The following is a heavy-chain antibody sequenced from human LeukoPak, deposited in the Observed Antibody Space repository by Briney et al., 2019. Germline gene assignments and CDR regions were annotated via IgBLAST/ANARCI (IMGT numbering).Heavy chain of an antibody. V-gene: IGHV3-23*01. D-gene: IGHD6-13*01. CDR1: GFTFSSYA. Sequence: GGSLRLSCAASGFTFSSYAMSWVRQAPGKGLEWVSAISGSGGSTYYADSVKGRFTISRDNSKSTLYLQMNSLRAEDTAVYYCAKPGSSSWYSLNYYYGMDVWGQGTTVTVSS. CDR3: AKPGSSSWYSLNYYYGMDV. CDR2: ISGSGGST. J-gene: IGHJ6*02.